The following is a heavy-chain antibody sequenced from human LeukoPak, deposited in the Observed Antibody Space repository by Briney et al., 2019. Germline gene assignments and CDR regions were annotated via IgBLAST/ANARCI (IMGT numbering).Heavy chain of an antibody. CDR1: GVTFSSSA. V-gene: IGHV3-23*01. J-gene: IGHJ4*02. CDR3: AKQLGYCSDGSCYFPY. D-gene: IGHD2-15*01. CDR2: ISDNGGYT. Sequence: GGSLRLSCAASGVTFSSSAMSWVRQALGKGLERVSAISDNGGYTYYADSVQGRFTISRDNSKSTLCLQMNSLRAEDTAVYYCAKQLGYCSDGSCYFPYWGQGTLVTVSS.